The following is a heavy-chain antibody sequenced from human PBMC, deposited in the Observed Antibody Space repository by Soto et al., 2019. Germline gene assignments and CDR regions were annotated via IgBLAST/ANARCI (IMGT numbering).Heavy chain of an antibody. CDR2: IYYSGST. CDR3: ARQRTSVVTQAYFDV. CDR1: GDSISSRSYY. V-gene: IGHV4-39*01. Sequence: SETLSLTCTVTGDSISSRSYYWGWIRRPPGKGLEWIGSIYYSGSTYNNPSLRSRVSMSIDTSKDQFSLKLKSVTAADTALYFYARQRTSVVTQAYFDVWGQGSLVTVSA. J-gene: IGHJ4*02. D-gene: IGHD2-21*02.